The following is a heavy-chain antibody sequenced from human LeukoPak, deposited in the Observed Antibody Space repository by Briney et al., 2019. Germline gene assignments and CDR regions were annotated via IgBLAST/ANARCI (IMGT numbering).Heavy chain of an antibody. CDR1: GFTFSSYA. V-gene: IGHV3-23*01. D-gene: IGHD7-27*01. J-gene: IGHJ4*02. CDR3: AKDSPNWGFTDY. Sequence: SGGSLRLSCAASGFTFSSYAMGWVRQAPGKGLEWVSAISGSGGSTYYADSVKGRFTISRDNSKNTLYLQMNSLRAEDTAVYYCAKDSPNWGFTDYWGQGTLVTVSS. CDR2: ISGSGGST.